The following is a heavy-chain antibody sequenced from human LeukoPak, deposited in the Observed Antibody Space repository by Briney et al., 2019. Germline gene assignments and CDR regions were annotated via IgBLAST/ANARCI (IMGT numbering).Heavy chain of an antibody. CDR3: ASIRRPRGRGNAFDI. Sequence: SETLSLTCAVYGGSFSGYYWSWIRQSPGKGLEWIGEINHSGGTNYNPSLKSRVTISVDTSKNQFSLKLSSVTAADTAAYYCASIRRPRGRGNAFDIWGQGTMVTVSS. J-gene: IGHJ3*02. D-gene: IGHD1-26*01. CDR1: GGSFSGYY. CDR2: INHSGGT. V-gene: IGHV4-34*01.